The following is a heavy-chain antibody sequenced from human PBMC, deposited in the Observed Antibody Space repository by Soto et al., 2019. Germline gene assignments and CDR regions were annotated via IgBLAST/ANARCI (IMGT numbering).Heavy chain of an antibody. CDR2: ISGSGGST. CDR1: GFTFSSYA. D-gene: IGHD2-8*01. CDR3: STVGPQRDLYFYYNMDV. J-gene: IGHJ6*02. Sequence: EVQLLESGGGLVQPGGSLRLSCAASGFTFSSYAMSWVRQAPGKGLEWVSAISGSGGSTYYADSVKGRFTISRDNSKNTLYLQMNSLRVEDTAVYCCSTVGPQRDLYFYYNMDVWGQGTTVTVSS. V-gene: IGHV3-23*01.